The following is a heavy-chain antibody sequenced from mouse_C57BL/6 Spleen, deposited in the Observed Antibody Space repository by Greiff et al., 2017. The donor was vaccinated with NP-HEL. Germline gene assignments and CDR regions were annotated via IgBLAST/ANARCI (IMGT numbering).Heavy chain of an antibody. Sequence: VQLQQSGPGLVQPSQSLSITCTVSGFSLTSYGVHWVRQSPGKGLEWLGVIWSGGSTDYNAACISRLSISKDNSKSQVFFKMNSLQADDTAIYYCARSTTVVADFDYWGQGTTLTVSS. J-gene: IGHJ2*01. CDR3: ARSTTVVADFDY. D-gene: IGHD1-1*01. CDR2: IWSGGST. CDR1: GFSLTSYG. V-gene: IGHV2-2*01.